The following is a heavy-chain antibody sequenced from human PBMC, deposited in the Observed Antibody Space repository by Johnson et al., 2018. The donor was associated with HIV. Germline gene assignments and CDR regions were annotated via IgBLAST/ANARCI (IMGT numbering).Heavy chain of an antibody. J-gene: IGHJ3*02. D-gene: IGHD1-26*01. Sequence: VQLVESGGGVVQPGRSLRLSCVASRFTFSSYGMHWVRQAPGKGLEWVAVISYDGANKYYADSVKGRFTISRDNSKNTLYLQMNSLRAEDTAVYYCARDIVGAPDAFDIWGQGTMVTVSS. V-gene: IGHV3-30*03. CDR2: ISYDGANK. CDR1: RFTFSSYG. CDR3: ARDIVGAPDAFDI.